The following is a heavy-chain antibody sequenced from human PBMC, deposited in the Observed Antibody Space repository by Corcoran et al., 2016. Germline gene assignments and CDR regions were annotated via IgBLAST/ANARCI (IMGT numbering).Heavy chain of an antibody. D-gene: IGHD6-25*01. CDR2: ITAYNGNT. Sequence: QVQLVQSGAEVKKPGASVKVSCKASGHTFTSYGISWVRQAPGQGLEWMGWITAYNGNTNYEQKFQGRVTMTKDTSTSQAYMELRSLRSDDTAVDYGARGDVGSSGRRAFDIWGQGTMVTVSA. CDR3: ARGDVGSSGRRAFDI. CDR1: GHTFTSYG. V-gene: IGHV1-18*01. J-gene: IGHJ3*02.